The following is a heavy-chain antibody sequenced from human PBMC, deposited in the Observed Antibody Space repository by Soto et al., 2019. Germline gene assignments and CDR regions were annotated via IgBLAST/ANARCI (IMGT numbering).Heavy chain of an antibody. J-gene: IGHJ6*02. Sequence: QVPLVQSGAEVKKPGASVKVSCKASGYTFTSYGISWVRQAPGQGLEWMGWISAYNGNTNYAQKLQGRVTMTTDTSTSTAYMELRSLRSDDTAVYYCASTTGYCSGASCYSYYYGMDVWGQGTTVTVSS. CDR2: ISAYNGNT. CDR1: GYTFTSYG. CDR3: ASTTGYCSGASCYSYYYGMDV. V-gene: IGHV1-18*01. D-gene: IGHD2-15*01.